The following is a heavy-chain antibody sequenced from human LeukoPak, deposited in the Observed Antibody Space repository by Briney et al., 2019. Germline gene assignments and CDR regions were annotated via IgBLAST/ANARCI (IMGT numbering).Heavy chain of an antibody. CDR1: GFTFSSYG. V-gene: IGHV3-33*06. D-gene: IGHD5-18*01. J-gene: IGHJ4*02. CDR2: IWYDGSNK. CDR3: ANGSDTAPDY. Sequence: PGRSVRLSCAASGFTFSSYGMHWVRQAPGKGREWVAVIWYDGSNKYYAYSVKGRFTISRDNSKNTLYLQMNSLKAEDTAVYSCANGSDTAPDYWGQGTLVTVSS.